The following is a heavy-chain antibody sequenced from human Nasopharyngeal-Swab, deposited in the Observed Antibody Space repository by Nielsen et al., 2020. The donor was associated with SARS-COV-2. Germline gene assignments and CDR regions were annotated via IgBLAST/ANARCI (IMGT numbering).Heavy chain of an antibody. CDR3: ARADYYDSSGYYEYYYYMDA. V-gene: IGHV1-69*13. CDR1: GGTFSSYA. D-gene: IGHD3-22*01. J-gene: IGHJ6*03. Sequence: SVKVSCKASGGTFSSYAISWVRQAPGQGLEWMGGIIPIFGTANYAQKFQGRVTITADESTSTAYMELSSLRSEDTAVYYCARADYYDSSGYYEYYYYMDAWGKGTTVTVSS. CDR2: IIPIFGTA.